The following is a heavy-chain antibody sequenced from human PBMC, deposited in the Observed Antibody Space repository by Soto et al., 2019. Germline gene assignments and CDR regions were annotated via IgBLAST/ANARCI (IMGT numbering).Heavy chain of an antibody. J-gene: IGHJ4*02. V-gene: IGHV1-18*01. Sequence: GASVKVSCKASGYTFTSYGISWVRQAPGQGLEWMGWISAYNGNTNYAQKLQGRVTMTTDTSTSTAYMELRSLRSDDTAVYFCARVPSYDFWSGYRPIDYWGQGTLVTVSS. CDR1: GYTFTSYG. D-gene: IGHD3-3*01. CDR2: ISAYNGNT. CDR3: ARVPSYDFWSGYRPIDY.